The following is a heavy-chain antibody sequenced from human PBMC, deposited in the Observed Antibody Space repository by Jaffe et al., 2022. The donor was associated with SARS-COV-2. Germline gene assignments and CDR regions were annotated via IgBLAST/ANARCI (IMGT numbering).Heavy chain of an antibody. D-gene: IGHD5-18*01. Sequence: EVELVESGGGLVQPGGSLRLSCAASGFTFSNYAMGWVRQAPGKGLEWVSYIGHSGISTSYADSMKGRFTISRDNSKNTLYLQMNSLRAEDTAVYYCTKTPYNYGDYFDHWGQGTLVTVSS. J-gene: IGHJ4*02. CDR1: GFTFSNYA. V-gene: IGHV3-23*04. CDR2: IGHSGIST. CDR3: TKTPYNYGDYFDH.